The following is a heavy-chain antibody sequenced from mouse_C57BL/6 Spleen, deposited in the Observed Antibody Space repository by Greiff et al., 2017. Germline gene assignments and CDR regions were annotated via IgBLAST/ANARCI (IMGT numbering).Heavy chain of an antibody. V-gene: IGHV1-26*01. J-gene: IGHJ4*01. D-gene: IGHD2-5*01. CDR1: GYTFTDYY. CDR3: ARDYSNYLYYAMDY. CDR2: INPNNGGT. Sequence: VQLQQSGPELVKPGASVKISCKASGYTFTDYYMNWVKQSHGKSLEWIGDINPNNGGTSYNQKFKGKATLTVDKSSSTAYMELRSLTSEDSAVYYCARDYSNYLYYAMDYWGQGTSVTVSS.